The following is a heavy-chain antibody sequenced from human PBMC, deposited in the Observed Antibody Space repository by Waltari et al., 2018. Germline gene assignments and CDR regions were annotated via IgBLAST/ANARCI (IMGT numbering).Heavy chain of an antibody. V-gene: IGHV3-21*01. Sequence: VQLVESGGGLVKPGGSLRLSCADSGFTFSSYSMNWVRQAPGKGLEWVSSISSSSSYIYYADSVKGRFTISRDNAKNSLYLQMNSLGAEDTAVYYCAAIAVAGPDINFDYWGQGTLVTVSS. D-gene: IGHD6-19*01. CDR2: ISSSSSYI. J-gene: IGHJ4*02. CDR3: AAIAVAGPDINFDY. CDR1: GFTFSSYS.